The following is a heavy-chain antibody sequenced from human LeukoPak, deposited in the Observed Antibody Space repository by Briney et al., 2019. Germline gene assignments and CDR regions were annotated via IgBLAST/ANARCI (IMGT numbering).Heavy chain of an antibody. D-gene: IGHD3-9*01. Sequence: SETLSLTCAVYGGSITGYFWSWIRQPPGKGLEWVGEIHYTGATSYNPSLKSRATISIDTSKNQVSLKLSSVTAADTAVYYCARGNILSGYCFDFWGQGALVTVSS. CDR1: GGSITGYF. CDR3: ARGNILSGYCFDF. V-gene: IGHV4-34*01. CDR2: IHYTGAT. J-gene: IGHJ4*02.